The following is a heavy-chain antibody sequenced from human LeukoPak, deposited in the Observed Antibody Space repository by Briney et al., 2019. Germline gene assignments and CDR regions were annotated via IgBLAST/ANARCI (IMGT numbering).Heavy chain of an antibody. Sequence: GESLKISCKGSGYSFSSYWIAWVRQMPGKGLEWMGIIYPGDSDTRYSPSFQGQVTISADKSISTAYLQWSSLKASDTAMYYCARRRDLYSGSYYPFDYWGQGTLVTVSS. D-gene: IGHD1-26*01. CDR3: ARRRDLYSGSYYPFDY. V-gene: IGHV5-51*01. J-gene: IGHJ4*02. CDR2: IYPGDSDT. CDR1: GYSFSSYW.